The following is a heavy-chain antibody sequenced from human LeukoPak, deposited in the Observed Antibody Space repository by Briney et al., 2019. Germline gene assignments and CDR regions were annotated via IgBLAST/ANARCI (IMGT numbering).Heavy chain of an antibody. V-gene: IGHV1-69*01. J-gene: IGHJ4*02. D-gene: IGHD3-10*01. CDR2: IIPIFGTA. CDR1: GGTFSSYA. CDR3: ARHLRYGSGSPLGY. Sequence: ASVKVSCKASGGTFSSYAISWVRQAPGQGLEWMGGIIPIFGTANYAQKFQGRVTITADESTSTAYMELSSLRSEDTAVYYCARHLRYGSGSPLGYWGQGTLVTVSS.